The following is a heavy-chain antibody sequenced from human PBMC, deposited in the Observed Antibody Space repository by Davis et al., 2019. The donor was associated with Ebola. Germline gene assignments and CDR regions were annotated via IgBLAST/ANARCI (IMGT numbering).Heavy chain of an antibody. V-gene: IGHV1-2*02. CDR2: INPNSGGT. Sequence: ASVKVSCKASGYTFTGYYMHWVRQAPGQGLEWMGWINPNSGGTNYALKFQGRVTMTGDTSISTAYMELSRLRSDDTAVYYCARVVAAAGLYYFDYWGQGTLVTVSS. CDR1: GYTFTGYY. J-gene: IGHJ4*02. D-gene: IGHD6-13*01. CDR3: ARVVAAAGLYYFDY.